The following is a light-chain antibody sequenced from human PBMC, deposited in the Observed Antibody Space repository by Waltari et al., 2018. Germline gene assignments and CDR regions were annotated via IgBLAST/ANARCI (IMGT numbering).Light chain of an antibody. V-gene: IGLV1-40*01. Sequence: YPRLPGTAPKLLITGNSNGPSGVPDRFSGSRSGTSASRAIAGLQAEDEADYYGQSYDSSLSGSIFGGGTKLTVL. J-gene: IGLJ2*01. CDR2: GNS. CDR3: QSYDSSLSGSI.